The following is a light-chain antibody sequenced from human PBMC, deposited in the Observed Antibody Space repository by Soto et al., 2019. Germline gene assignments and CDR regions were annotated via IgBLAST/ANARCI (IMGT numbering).Light chain of an antibody. CDR1: QSVDSW. J-gene: IGKJ1*01. Sequence: DIQMTQSPSTLSASVGDRATITCRASQSVDSWLAWYQQKSGKAPKLLIYDASSLDSGVPSRFSGSRSGTQFTLTITSLQPDDVATYYCQQYDSYWETFGQGTKVEIK. V-gene: IGKV1-5*01. CDR3: QQYDSYWET. CDR2: DAS.